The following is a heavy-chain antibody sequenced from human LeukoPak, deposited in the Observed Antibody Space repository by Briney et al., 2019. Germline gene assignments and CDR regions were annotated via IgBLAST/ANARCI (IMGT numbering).Heavy chain of an antibody. J-gene: IGHJ4*02. Sequence: SETLSLTCTVSGGSISSSTYYWAWIRQSPGKGLEWIGSITYSGSTYYNPPLESRVTISVDTSKNQFSLRLISVTAVDTAVYYCARQGVGATDCWGQGTLVTVSS. CDR2: ITYSGST. CDR3: ARQGVGATDC. D-gene: IGHD1-26*01. V-gene: IGHV4-39*01. CDR1: GGSISSSTYY.